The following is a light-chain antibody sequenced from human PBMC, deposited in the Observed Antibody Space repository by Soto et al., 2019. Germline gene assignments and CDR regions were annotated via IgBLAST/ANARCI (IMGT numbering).Light chain of an antibody. CDR1: QSISTY. CDR2: AAA. Sequence: DIHMTQSPSSLSASVRDRVTITCRASQSISTYLNWYQQKPGKVPKLLIYAAASLQSGVPSRFSGSGSGTDFTLTISSLQPEDFATYYCQQSYSTPFTFGPGTKVDIK. J-gene: IGKJ3*01. V-gene: IGKV1-39*01. CDR3: QQSYSTPFT.